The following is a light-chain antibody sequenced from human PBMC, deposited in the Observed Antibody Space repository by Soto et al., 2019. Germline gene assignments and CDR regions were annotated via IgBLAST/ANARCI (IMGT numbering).Light chain of an antibody. CDR3: QQYNSWPPIT. CDR1: QSVTKS. Sequence: EIVLTQSPATLSLSPGERATLSCRASQSVTKSLAWYQQKPGQAPRLLIYDASNRATGIPPRFSGSGSGTDFTLTISSLQSEDFAVYYCQQYNSWPPITFGQGTRLEIK. V-gene: IGKV3-11*01. J-gene: IGKJ5*01. CDR2: DAS.